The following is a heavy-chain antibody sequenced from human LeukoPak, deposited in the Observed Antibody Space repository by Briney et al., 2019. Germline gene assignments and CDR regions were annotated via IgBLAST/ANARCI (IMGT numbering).Heavy chain of an antibody. CDR3: ARDVVVTATFDY. CDR1: GFTFSSYS. Sequence: GGSLRLSCAASGFTFSSYSMNWVRQASGKGLEWVSSISSSSSYIYYADSVKGRFTISRDNAKNSLYLQMNGLRAEDTAVYYCARDVVVTATFDYWGQGTLVTVSS. D-gene: IGHD2-21*02. V-gene: IGHV3-21*01. J-gene: IGHJ4*02. CDR2: ISSSSSYI.